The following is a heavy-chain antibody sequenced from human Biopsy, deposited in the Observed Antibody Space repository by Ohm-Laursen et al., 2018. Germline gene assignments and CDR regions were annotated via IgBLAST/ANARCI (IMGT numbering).Heavy chain of an antibody. Sequence: SDTLSLTCTVSGGSISSYYWSWIRQPPGKGLEWIGNIYYSGITNYNPSLKSRVSISVDTSMNHLSLRLTFVTAADTAVYYCARHAPSYSGSYWRYFDLWGRGTLVTVSS. D-gene: IGHD1-26*01. J-gene: IGHJ2*01. V-gene: IGHV4-59*08. CDR1: GGSISSYY. CDR2: IYYSGIT. CDR3: ARHAPSYSGSYWRYFDL.